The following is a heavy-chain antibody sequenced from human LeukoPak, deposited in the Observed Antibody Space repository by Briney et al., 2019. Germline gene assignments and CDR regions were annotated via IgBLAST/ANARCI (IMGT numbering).Heavy chain of an antibody. CDR2: MNPNSGNT. D-gene: IGHD3-10*01. CDR1: GYTFTSYD. V-gene: IGHV1-8*01. J-gene: IGHJ6*02. Sequence: ASVKVSCKASGYTFTSYDINWVRRATGQGLEWMGWMNPNSGNTGYAQKFQGRVTMTRNTSISTAYMELSSLRSEDTAVYYCARSGLPMVRGVIIKSYYYYGMDVWGQGTTVTVSS. CDR3: ARSGLPMVRGVIIKSYYYYGMDV.